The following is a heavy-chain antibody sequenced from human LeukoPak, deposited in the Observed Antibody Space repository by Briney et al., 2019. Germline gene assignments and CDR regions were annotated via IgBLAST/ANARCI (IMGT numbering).Heavy chain of an antibody. V-gene: IGHV4-59*01. CDR1: GGSIGNYY. CDR3: ARDHGYFGMDV. CDR2: TSYSGNT. Sequence: SETQSLTCIVSGGSIGNYYWNWIRQPPGKGLEWIGYTSYSGNTIYNPSLKSRVTISIDPFKNQLSLKVTSVTAADTAVYYCARDHGYFGMDVWGQGTTVTISS. J-gene: IGHJ6*02.